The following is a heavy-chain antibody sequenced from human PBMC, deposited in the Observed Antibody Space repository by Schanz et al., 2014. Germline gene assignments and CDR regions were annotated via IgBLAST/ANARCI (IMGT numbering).Heavy chain of an antibody. V-gene: IGHV4-31*03. CDR2: IYDSGNT. CDR1: GDSMSSGGYY. CDR3: ARLVGPSFYYGMDG. D-gene: IGHD2-15*01. Sequence: QVQLQESGPGLVKPSQTLSLTCNVSGDSMSSGGYYWNWIRQHPGKGLEWIGYIYDSGNTYYNPSLKSRVTMSIDTSENQFSLNLRSVTGADTAVYYCARLVGPSFYYGMDGWDQGTTVTVSS. J-gene: IGHJ6*02.